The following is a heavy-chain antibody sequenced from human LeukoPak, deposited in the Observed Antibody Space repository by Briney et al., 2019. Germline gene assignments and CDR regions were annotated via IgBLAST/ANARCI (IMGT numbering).Heavy chain of an antibody. J-gene: IGHJ4*02. CDR2: IYYSGST. CDR3: ARGVLLWFGEPKGYYFDY. V-gene: IGHV4-39*01. D-gene: IGHD3-10*01. Sequence: PSETLSLTCTVSGGSISSSSYYWGWIRQPPGKGLEWIGSIYYSGSTYYNPSLKSRVTISVDTSKNQFSLKLSSVTAADTAVYYCARGVLLWFGEPKGYYFDYWGQGTLVTASS. CDR1: GGSISSSSYY.